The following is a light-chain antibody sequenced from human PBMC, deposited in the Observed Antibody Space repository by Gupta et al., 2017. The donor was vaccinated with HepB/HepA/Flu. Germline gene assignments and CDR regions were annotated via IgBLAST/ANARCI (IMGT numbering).Light chain of an antibody. J-gene: IGLJ1*01. CDR2: VNSDGSH. CDR1: SVHSSDA. V-gene: IGLV4-69*01. CDR3: QSWGSGISYA. Sequence: LVLPPASPSSASLRASVTPTSTLISVHSSDAIVWHQHQPEKGPRNLMKVNSDGSHTRGHGIPDRFSGSSSGAGHYLSISSLQSEDEADYDCQSWGSGISYAFGTGTKVTVL.